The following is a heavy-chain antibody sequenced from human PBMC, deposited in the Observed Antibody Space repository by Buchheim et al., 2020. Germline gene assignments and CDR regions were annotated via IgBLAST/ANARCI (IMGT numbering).Heavy chain of an antibody. Sequence: QVQLQQWGAGLLKPSETLSLTCAVYGGSFSGYYWSWIRQPPGKGLEWIGEINHSGSTNYNPSLKSRVTITVDTSKNQFYLKLSSVTAADTAVYYCARRFWSGYSPIDYWGQGTL. CDR3: ARRFWSGYSPIDY. CDR1: GGSFSGYY. V-gene: IGHV4-34*01. D-gene: IGHD3-3*01. J-gene: IGHJ4*02. CDR2: INHSGST.